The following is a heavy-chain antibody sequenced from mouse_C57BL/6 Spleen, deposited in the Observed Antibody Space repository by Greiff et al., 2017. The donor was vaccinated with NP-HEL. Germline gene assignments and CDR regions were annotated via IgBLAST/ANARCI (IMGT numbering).Heavy chain of an antibody. D-gene: IGHD1-1*01. V-gene: IGHV1-47*01. Sequence: QVQLQQSGAELVKPGASVKMSCKASGYTFTTYPIEWMKQNHGKSLEWIGNFHPYNDDTKYNEKFKGKATLTVEKSSSTVYLELSRLTSDDSAVYYCATHYYGSGDWYFDVWGTGTTVTVSS. CDR2: FHPYNDDT. CDR3: ATHYYGSGDWYFDV. J-gene: IGHJ1*03. CDR1: GYTFTTYP.